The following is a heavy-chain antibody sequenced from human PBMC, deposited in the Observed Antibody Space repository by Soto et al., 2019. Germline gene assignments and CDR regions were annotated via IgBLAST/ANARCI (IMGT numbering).Heavy chain of an antibody. CDR1: GFTFSSYG. D-gene: IGHD3-22*01. Sequence: SGGSLRLACAASGFTFSSYGMHWVRQAAGKGLGWVAVISYEGSNKYYADSVKGRFTTSRDNSKNTLYLQMNSLRAEDTAVYYCAREQITMIVVAYDAFDIWGQGTMVTVSS. V-gene: IGHV3-30*03. J-gene: IGHJ3*02. CDR3: AREQITMIVVAYDAFDI. CDR2: ISYEGSNK.